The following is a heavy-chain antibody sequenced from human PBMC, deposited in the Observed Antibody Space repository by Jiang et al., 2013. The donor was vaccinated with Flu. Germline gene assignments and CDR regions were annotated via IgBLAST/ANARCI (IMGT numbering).Heavy chain of an antibody. D-gene: IGHD2-15*01. J-gene: IGHJ4*02. CDR1: GYTFTSYD. V-gene: IGHV1-8*01. CDR2: MNPNSGNT. Sequence: VESGAEVKKPGASVKVSCKASGYTFTSYDINWVRQATGQGLEWMGWMNPNSGNTGYAQKFQGRVTMTRNTSISTAYMELSSLRSEDTAVYYCARVARGYCSGGSCPKYDYWGQGTLVTVSS. CDR3: ARVARGYCSGGSCPKYDY.